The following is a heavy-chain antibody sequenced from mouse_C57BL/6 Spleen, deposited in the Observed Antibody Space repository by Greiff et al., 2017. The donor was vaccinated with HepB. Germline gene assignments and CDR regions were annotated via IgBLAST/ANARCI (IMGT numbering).Heavy chain of an antibody. J-gene: IGHJ4*01. D-gene: IGHD2-5*01. CDR3: ARSLGYSNYVYYAMDY. CDR2: IDPNSGGT. Sequence: QVQLKQPGAELVKPGASVKLSCKASGYTFTSYWMHWVKQRPGRGLEWIGRIDPNSGGTKYNEKFKSKATLTVDKPSSTAYMQLSSLTSEDSAVYYCARSLGYSNYVYYAMDYWGQGTSVTVSS. V-gene: IGHV1-72*01. CDR1: GYTFTSYW.